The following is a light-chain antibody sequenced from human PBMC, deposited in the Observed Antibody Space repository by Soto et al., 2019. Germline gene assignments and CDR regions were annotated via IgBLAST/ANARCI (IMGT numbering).Light chain of an antibody. V-gene: IGLV2-8*01. CDR3: SSYSGKNTLYV. CDR1: TSDIGDYNY. Sequence: QSVLTQPPSAAGSPGQSVTISCTGTTSDIGDYNYVSWYQQHPGKAPKLMIYEVNKRPSGVPDRFSGSKSGNTASLTVSGLQTEDEADYFCSSYSGKNTLYVFGSGTKVTV. CDR2: EVN. J-gene: IGLJ1*01.